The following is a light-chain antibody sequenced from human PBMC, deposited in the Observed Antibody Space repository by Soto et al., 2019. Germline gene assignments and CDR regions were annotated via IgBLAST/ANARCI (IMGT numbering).Light chain of an antibody. CDR3: QSYDSGLYV. CDR2: GNS. J-gene: IGLJ1*01. Sequence: QSVLTQPPSVSGAPGQRVTISCTGSSSNIGAGYDVHWYQQLPGTAPKLLIYGNSNRPSGVPDRISGSKSGTSASLAITGIQDDDEYDYYCQSYDSGLYVFGTGTKLTVL. V-gene: IGLV1-40*01. CDR1: SSNIGAGYD.